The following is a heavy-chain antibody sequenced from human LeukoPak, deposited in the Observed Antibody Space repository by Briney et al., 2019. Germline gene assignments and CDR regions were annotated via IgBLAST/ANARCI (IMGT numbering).Heavy chain of an antibody. D-gene: IGHD3-10*01. CDR3: ASEGNYYGSGSLDAFDI. V-gene: IGHV4-38-2*01. CDR2: IYHSGST. Sequence: SETLSLTCAVSGYSISSGYYWGWIRQPPGKGLEWIGSIYHSGSTYYNPSLKSRVTISVDTSKNQFSLKLSSVTAADTAVYYCASEGNYYGSGSLDAFDIWGQGTMVTVSS. CDR1: GYSISSGYY. J-gene: IGHJ3*02.